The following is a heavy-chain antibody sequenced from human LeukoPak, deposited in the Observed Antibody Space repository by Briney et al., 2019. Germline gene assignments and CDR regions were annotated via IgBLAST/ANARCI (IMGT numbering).Heavy chain of an antibody. V-gene: IGHV4-59*01. D-gene: IGHD4-17*01. CDR2: IYYSGST. CDR1: GGSISSYY. Sequence: PSETLSLTCTVSGGSISSYYWSWIRQPPGKGLEWIGYIYYSGSTNYNPSLKSRVTISVDTSKNQFSLKLSSVTAADTAVYYCARVGSYADAFDIWGQGTMGTVSS. J-gene: IGHJ3*02. CDR3: ARVGSYADAFDI.